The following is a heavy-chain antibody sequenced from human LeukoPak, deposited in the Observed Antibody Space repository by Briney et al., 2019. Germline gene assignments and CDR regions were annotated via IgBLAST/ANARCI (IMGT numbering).Heavy chain of an antibody. J-gene: IGHJ2*01. CDR2: VHYSGTT. CDR1: SASIRDYY. CDR3: ARAPADRFLEWSEWYFDL. D-gene: IGHD3-3*01. V-gene: IGHV4-59*01. Sequence: NPSETLSLTCTVSSASIRDYYWTWIRQPPEKGLEWIGLVHYSGTTTYNPSLKSRVTMSADTSKNQFSLKLSSVTAADTAVYYGARAPADRFLEWSEWYFDLWGRGILVSVSS.